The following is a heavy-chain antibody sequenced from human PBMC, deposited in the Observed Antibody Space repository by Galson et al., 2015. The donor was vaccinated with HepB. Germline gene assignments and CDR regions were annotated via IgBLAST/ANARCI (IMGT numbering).Heavy chain of an antibody. CDR3: AKDRVPYGSGNYFLDYMDV. V-gene: IGHV3-30*18. CDR1: GFTFSSYG. CDR2: ISYHGTDK. Sequence: SLRLSCAASGFTFSSYGMHWVRQAPGRGLEWVAIISYHGTDKYYADSVKGRFTISRDNSQNTLYLQMNSLRAEDTAVYYCAKDRVPYGSGNYFLDYMDVWGKGTTVTVSS. J-gene: IGHJ6*03. D-gene: IGHD3-10*01.